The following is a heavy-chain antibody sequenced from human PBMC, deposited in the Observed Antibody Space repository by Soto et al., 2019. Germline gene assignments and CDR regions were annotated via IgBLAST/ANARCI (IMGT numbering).Heavy chain of an antibody. J-gene: IGHJ4*02. D-gene: IGHD2-21*02. CDR2: MYRGDDK. CDR3: AHTAASGGYWESFDF. CDR1: GFSLSTGGVG. V-gene: IGHV2-5*02. Sequence: QITLKESGPTLVRPTQTLTLTCTFSGFSLSTGGVGVGWFRQPPGKALEWLALMYRGDDKRYSPSLKSRLTTTEDNSKNHMVLTMTIMDPVDTATYYCAHTAASGGYWESFDFWGQGILVTVSS.